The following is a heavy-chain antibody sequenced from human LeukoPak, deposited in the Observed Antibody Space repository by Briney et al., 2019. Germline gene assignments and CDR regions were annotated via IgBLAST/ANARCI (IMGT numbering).Heavy chain of an antibody. CDR3: ARDGRLTGPGGGFDY. J-gene: IGHJ4*02. CDR2: ISAYNGNT. CDR1: GYTFTSYG. Sequence: ASVKVSCKASGYTFTSYGISWVRQAPGQGLEWMGWISAYNGNTNYGQKLQGRVTMTTDTSTSTAYMELRSLRSDDTAVYYCARDGRLTGPGGGFDYWGQGTLVTVSS. D-gene: IGHD3-16*01. V-gene: IGHV1-18*04.